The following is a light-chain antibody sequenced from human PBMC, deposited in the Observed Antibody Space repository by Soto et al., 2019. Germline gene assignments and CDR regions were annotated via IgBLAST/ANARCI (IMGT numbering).Light chain of an antibody. CDR2: AAS. Sequence: TQSPATLSVSPGEGATLSCRASQSINSDLAWYQQKPGRAPELLIYAASTLQSGVPLRFSGSGSGTEFTLTISSLQPEDFATYYCQQLSYYPRTFGQGTKLEIK. CDR3: QQLSYYPRT. CDR1: QSINSD. V-gene: IGKV1-9*01. J-gene: IGKJ2*01.